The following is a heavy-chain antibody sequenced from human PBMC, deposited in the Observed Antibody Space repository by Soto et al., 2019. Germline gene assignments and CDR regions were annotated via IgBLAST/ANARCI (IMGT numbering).Heavy chain of an antibody. CDR1: GGTFSSYA. CDR2: IIPIFGTA. V-gene: IGHV1-69*13. D-gene: IGHD2-21*02. J-gene: IGHJ4*02. Sequence: GASVQVSCKASGGTFSSYAISWVRQAPGQGLEWMGGIIPIFGTANYAQKFQGRVTITADESTSTAYMELSSLRSEDTAVYYCARGARPGGNSHFDYWGQGTLVTVSS. CDR3: ARGARPGGNSHFDY.